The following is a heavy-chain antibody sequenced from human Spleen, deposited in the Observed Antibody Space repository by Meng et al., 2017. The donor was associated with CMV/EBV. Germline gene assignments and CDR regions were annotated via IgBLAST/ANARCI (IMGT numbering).Heavy chain of an antibody. CDR1: GGSISSSSHY. CDR3: SRHTTYYGMDV. D-gene: IGHD1-1*01. J-gene: IGHJ6*02. Sequence: SKTLSLTCTVSGGSISSSSHYWGWIRQPPGKGLEWIGSIYYSGTTYYNPSLKSRVTISIDTSKNQFSLKLTSVTAADTAVYYCSRHTTYYGMDVWGQGTTVTVSS. CDR2: IYYSGTT. V-gene: IGHV4-39*01.